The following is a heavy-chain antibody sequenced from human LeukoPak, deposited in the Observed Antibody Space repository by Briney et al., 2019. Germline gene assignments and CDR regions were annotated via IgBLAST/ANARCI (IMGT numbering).Heavy chain of an antibody. CDR2: IYYSGST. V-gene: IGHV4-31*03. D-gene: IGHD2-2*01. CDR3: AREGSGYCSSTSCYRYYGMDV. J-gene: IGHJ6*02. CDR1: GGSISSGGYY. Sequence: PSETLSLTCTVSGGSISSGGYYWSWIRQHPGKGLEWIGYIYYSGSTYYNPSLKSRVTISVDTSKNQFSLKLSSVAAADTAVYYCAREGSGYCSSTSCYRYYGMDVWGQGTTVTVSS.